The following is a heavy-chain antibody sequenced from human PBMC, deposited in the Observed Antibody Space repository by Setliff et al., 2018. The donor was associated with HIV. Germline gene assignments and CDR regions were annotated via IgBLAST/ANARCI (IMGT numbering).Heavy chain of an antibody. D-gene: IGHD1-26*01. J-gene: IGHJ5*02. CDR3: ARARLQGIVTAVGPRDNCLDP. CDR1: GYNFINYG. CDR2: ISAYNGNT. V-gene: IGHV1-18*01. Sequence: ASVKGSCKASGYNFINYGISWVRQAPGQGLEWMGWISAYNGNTDYAPRLLGRVTMTTDTFTSTAYMELRSLSSDDTAVYYCARARLQGIVTAVGPRDNCLDPWGQGTRVTVSS.